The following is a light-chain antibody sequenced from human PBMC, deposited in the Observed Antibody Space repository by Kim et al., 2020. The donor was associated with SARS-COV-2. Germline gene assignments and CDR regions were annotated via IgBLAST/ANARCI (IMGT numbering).Light chain of an antibody. CDR3: RPCYSSPAT. V-gene: IGKV4-1*01. Sequence: DIVMTQSPESLAVSLGERATINCRSSQSVVDGSNNKDYLVWYQHKPGQPPKLLLYWASTRVSGVPDRFSGSGSGTDFTLTITNLQAEDVAVYYCRPCYSSPATFGQGPKLAI. CDR2: WAS. J-gene: IGKJ2*01. CDR1: QSVVDGSNNKDY.